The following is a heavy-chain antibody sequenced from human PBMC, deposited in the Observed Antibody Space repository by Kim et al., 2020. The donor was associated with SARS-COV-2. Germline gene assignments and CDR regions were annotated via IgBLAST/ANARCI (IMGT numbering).Heavy chain of an antibody. V-gene: IGHV5-51*01. CDR2: IYPDDSDT. J-gene: IGHJ6*02. Sequence: GESLKISCKASGYSFTTYWIAWVRQMPGKGLEWMGIIYPDDSDTRYSPSFQGQVTISVDKSINTAYLQWSSLTASDTATYYCARHGGEGSWYGTIYYYYFAMDVWGQGTTVTVSS. CDR3: ARHGGEGSWYGTIYYYYFAMDV. D-gene: IGHD6-13*01. CDR1: GYSFTTYW.